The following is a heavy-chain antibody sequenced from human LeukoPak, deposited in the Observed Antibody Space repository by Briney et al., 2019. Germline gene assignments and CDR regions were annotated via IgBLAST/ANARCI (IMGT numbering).Heavy chain of an antibody. CDR1: GGSISSGDYY. V-gene: IGHV4-30-4*01. CDR3: ARMGYEQWLVSSGWFDP. D-gene: IGHD6-19*01. J-gene: IGHJ5*02. CDR2: IYYSGST. Sequence: PSETLSLTCTVSGGSISSGDYYWSWVRQPPGKGLEWIGYIYYSGSTYYNPSLKSRVTISVDTSKNQFSLKLSSVTAADTAVYYCARMGYEQWLVSSGWFDPWGQGTLVTVSS.